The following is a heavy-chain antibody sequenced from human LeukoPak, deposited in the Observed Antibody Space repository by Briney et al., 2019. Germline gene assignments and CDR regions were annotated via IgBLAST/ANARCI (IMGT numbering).Heavy chain of an antibody. D-gene: IGHD4-23*01. V-gene: IGHV3-23*01. CDR1: GFTFSSYA. J-gene: IGHJ4*02. CDR2: ISGSGGST. CDR3: AKDLGNLFDY. Sequence: SGGSLRLPCAASGFTFSSYAMSWVRQAPGKGLEWVSAISGSGGSTYYADSVKGRFTNSRDNSKNTLYLQMNSLRAEDTAVYYCAKDLGNLFDYWGQGTLVTVSS.